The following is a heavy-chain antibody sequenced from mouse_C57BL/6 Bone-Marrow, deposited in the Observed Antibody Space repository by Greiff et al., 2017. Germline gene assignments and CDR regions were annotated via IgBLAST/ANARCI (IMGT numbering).Heavy chain of an antibody. CDR1: GYTFTSYW. CDR3: ARGDSRLEDYYAMDY. CDR2: IYPGSGST. J-gene: IGHJ4*01. D-gene: IGHD3-3*01. V-gene: IGHV1-55*01. Sequence: QVQLQQPGAELVKPGASVKMSCKASGYTFTSYWITWVKQRPGQGLEWIGDIYPGSGSTNYNEKFKSKATLTVDTSSSTAYMQLSSLTSEDSAVYYCARGDSRLEDYYAMDYCGQGTSVTVSS.